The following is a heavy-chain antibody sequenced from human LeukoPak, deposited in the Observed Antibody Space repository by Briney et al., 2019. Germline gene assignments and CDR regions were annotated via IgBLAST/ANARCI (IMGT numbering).Heavy chain of an antibody. CDR2: IYYSGST. CDR3: ARPPSSGWYGGFGY. J-gene: IGHJ4*02. V-gene: IGHV4-39*01. Sequence: SETLSLTCTVSGGSISTSSYYWGWIRQPPGKGLEWIGTIYYSGSTYYNPSLKSRVTISVDTSKNLFSLKLSSVTAADTAVYYCARPPSSGWYGGFGYWGQGTLVTVSS. D-gene: IGHD6-19*01. CDR1: GGSISTSSYY.